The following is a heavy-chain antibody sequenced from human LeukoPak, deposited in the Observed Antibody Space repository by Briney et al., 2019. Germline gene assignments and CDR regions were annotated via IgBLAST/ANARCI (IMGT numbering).Heavy chain of an antibody. Sequence: GGSLRLSCAASGFTFSSYSMNWVRQAPGKGLEWVSAITTTGKTYFADSVKGRFTISRDNSRNTVYLQVNSLRAEDTAVYYCAREDGGTSGWVTVDYWGQGTLVTVSS. CDR1: GFTFSSYS. V-gene: IGHV3-23*01. J-gene: IGHJ4*02. CDR2: ITTTGKT. D-gene: IGHD4-23*01. CDR3: AREDGGTSGWVTVDY.